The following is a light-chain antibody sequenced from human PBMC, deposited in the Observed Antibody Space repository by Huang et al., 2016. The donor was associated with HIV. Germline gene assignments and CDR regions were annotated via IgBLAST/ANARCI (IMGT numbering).Light chain of an antibody. CDR2: AAS. Sequence: DIQMTQSPSSLSASVGDRVTITCRASQSIDSYLNWYQQKPGRAPNGLIYAASNTKSGVPTRFSGTGSGTDFTLTISSLQPEDFAIYYCQQSYTTSRTFGQGTKVEMK. V-gene: IGKV1-39*01. CDR3: QQSYTTSRT. CDR1: QSIDSY. J-gene: IGKJ1*01.